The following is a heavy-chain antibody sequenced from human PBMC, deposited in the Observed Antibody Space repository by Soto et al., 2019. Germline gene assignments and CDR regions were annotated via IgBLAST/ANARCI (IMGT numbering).Heavy chain of an antibody. CDR3: AKDIRIAAAGTGAFDI. Sequence: EVQLVESGGGLVQPGRSLRLSCAASGFTFDDYAMHWVRQAPGKSLEWVSGISWNSGSIGYADSVKGRFTISRDNAKNSLYLQMNSLRAEDTALYYCAKDIRIAAAGTGAFDIWGQGTMVTVSS. V-gene: IGHV3-9*01. CDR1: GFTFDDYA. J-gene: IGHJ3*02. D-gene: IGHD6-13*01. CDR2: ISWNSGSI.